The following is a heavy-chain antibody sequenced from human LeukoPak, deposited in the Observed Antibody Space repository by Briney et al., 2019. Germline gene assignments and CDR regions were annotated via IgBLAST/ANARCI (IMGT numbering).Heavy chain of an antibody. V-gene: IGHV1-2*02. Sequence: ASVKVSCKASGYTFSGYYIHWVRQAPGQGLEWMGWINPNSGGTNYAQKFQGRVTMTRDTSISSAYMDLSRLRSDDTAVYYCARNSGGEHFDYWDQGTLVTVSS. CDR3: ARNSGGEHFDY. CDR1: GYTFSGYY. D-gene: IGHD2-21*01. J-gene: IGHJ4*02. CDR2: INPNSGGT.